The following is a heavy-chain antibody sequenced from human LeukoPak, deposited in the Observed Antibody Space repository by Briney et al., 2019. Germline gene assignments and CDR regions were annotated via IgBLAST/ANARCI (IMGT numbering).Heavy chain of an antibody. Sequence: GGSLRLSCAASGFTFSSYSMNWVRQAPGKGLEWVSYISHSSSTIYYADSVKGRFTISRDNAKKSLYLQMNSLRAEDSAVYYCARDRLHFGEYEKTFDYWGQGTLVTVSS. CDR1: GFTFSSYS. CDR2: ISHSSSTI. D-gene: IGHD4-17*01. V-gene: IGHV3-48*01. J-gene: IGHJ4*02. CDR3: ARDRLHFGEYEKTFDY.